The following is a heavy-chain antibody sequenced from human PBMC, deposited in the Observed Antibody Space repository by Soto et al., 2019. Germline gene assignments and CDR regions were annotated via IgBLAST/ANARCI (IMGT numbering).Heavy chain of an antibody. J-gene: IGHJ4*02. D-gene: IGHD6-6*01. CDR3: AKDPGQLDYYFDY. CDR2: ISYDGSNK. Sequence: GGSLRLSCAASGFTFSSYGMHWVRQAPGKGLEWVAVISYDGSNKYYADSVKGRFTISRDNSKNTLYLQMNSLRAEDTAVYYCAKDPGQLDYYFDYWGQGTLVTVSS. V-gene: IGHV3-30*18. CDR1: GFTFSSYG.